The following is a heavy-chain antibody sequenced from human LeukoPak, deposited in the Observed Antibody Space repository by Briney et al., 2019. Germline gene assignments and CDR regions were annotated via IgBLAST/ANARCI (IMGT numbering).Heavy chain of an antibody. CDR2: IYYSGST. J-gene: IGHJ4*02. Sequence: PSQTLSLTCTVSGGSISSGDYYWSWIRQPPGKGLEWIGYIYYSGSTYYNPSLKSRVTISVDTSRNQFSLKLSSVTAADTAVYYCARERRYDFWSGYVFDYWGQGTLVTVSS. D-gene: IGHD3/OR15-3a*01. CDR3: ARERRYDFWSGYVFDY. CDR1: GGSISSGDYY. V-gene: IGHV4-30-4*08.